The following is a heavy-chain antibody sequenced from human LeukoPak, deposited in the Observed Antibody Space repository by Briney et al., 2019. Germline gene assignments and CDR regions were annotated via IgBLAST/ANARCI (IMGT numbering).Heavy chain of an antibody. J-gene: IGHJ4*02. CDR2: ISGSGGST. V-gene: IGHV3-23*01. CDR1: VFTFGSYS. D-gene: IGHD2-15*01. CDR3: AKDQSDIVVVVAATRFGY. Sequence: GGCLRLSCAASVFTFGSYSMSWVRQAPWKGLEWVSAISGSGGSTYYADSVKGRFTISRDNSKNTLYLQMNSLRAEDTAVYYCAKDQSDIVVVVAATRFGYWGQGTLVTVSS.